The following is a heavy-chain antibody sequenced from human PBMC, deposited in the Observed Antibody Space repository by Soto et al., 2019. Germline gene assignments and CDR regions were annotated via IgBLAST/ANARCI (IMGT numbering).Heavy chain of an antibody. CDR3: ANTSAVDTKYNWFDP. V-gene: IGHV1-3*01. Sequence: GGPVKVSCKASGYTFTSYAMHWVRQAPGQRLEWMGWINAGNGNTKYSQKFQGRVTITRDTSASTAYMELSSLRSEDTAVYYCANTSAVDTKYNWFDPWGQGTLVTVSS. CDR1: GYTFTSYA. CDR2: INAGNGNT. J-gene: IGHJ5*02. D-gene: IGHD2-2*01.